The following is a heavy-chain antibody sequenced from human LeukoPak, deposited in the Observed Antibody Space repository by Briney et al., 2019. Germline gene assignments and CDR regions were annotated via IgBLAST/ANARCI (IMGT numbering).Heavy chain of an antibody. V-gene: IGHV3-48*01. CDR1: GFTFSSYS. CDR3: ATNFFYYYGSGSYYNGPDY. D-gene: IGHD3-10*01. Sequence: GGSLRLSCAASGFTFSSYSMNWVRQAPGKGLEWVSYISSSSSTIYYADSVKGRFTISRDNAKNSLYLQMNSLRAEDTAVYYCATNFFYYYGSGSYYNGPDYWGQGTLVTVSS. CDR2: ISSSSSTI. J-gene: IGHJ4*02.